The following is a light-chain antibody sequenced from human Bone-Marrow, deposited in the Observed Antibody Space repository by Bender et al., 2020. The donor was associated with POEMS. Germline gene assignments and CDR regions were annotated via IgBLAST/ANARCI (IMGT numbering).Light chain of an antibody. CDR1: SSDVGGYNY. J-gene: IGLJ3*02. CDR2: EVS. Sequence: QSALTQPPSASGSPGQSVTISCTGTSSDVGGYNYVSWYQQHPGKAPKLIIYEVSKRPSGVSHRFSGSKSGNTACLTISGLQAEDEADYYCGSYAGNIWVFGGGTQVTVL. CDR3: GSYAGNIWV. V-gene: IGLV2-8*01.